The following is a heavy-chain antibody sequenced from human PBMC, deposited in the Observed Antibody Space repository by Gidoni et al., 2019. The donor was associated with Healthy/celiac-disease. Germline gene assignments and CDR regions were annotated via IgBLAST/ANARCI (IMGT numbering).Heavy chain of an antibody. J-gene: IGHJ4*02. CDR2: SRNKANSYTT. CDR3: ARDLTGSYYNY. Sequence: EVQLVESGGGLVQPGGSLRLSCAASVFPFSDHYMDWVRQAPGKGLEWVGRSRNKANSYTTEYAASVKGRFTISRDDSENSLYLQMNSLKTEDTAVYYCARDLTGSYYNYWGQGTLVTVSS. V-gene: IGHV3-72*01. CDR1: VFPFSDHY. D-gene: IGHD3-10*01.